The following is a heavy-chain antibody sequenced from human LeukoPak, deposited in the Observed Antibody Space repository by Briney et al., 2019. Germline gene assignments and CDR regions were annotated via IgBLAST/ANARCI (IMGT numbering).Heavy chain of an antibody. CDR2: ISYDGSNK. V-gene: IGHV3-30*03. CDR3: ARHYGSGTVYYYGMDV. CDR1: GFTFSDYY. D-gene: IGHD3-10*01. Sequence: PGGSLRLSCAASGFTFSDYYMSWIRQAPGKGLEWVAVISYDGSNKYYADSVKGRFTISRDNSKNTLYLQMNSLRAEDTAVYYCARHYGSGTVYYYGMDVWGQGTTVTVSS. J-gene: IGHJ6*02.